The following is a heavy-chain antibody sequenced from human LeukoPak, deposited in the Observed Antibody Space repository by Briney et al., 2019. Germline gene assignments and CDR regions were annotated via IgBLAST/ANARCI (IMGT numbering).Heavy chain of an antibody. V-gene: IGHV3-15*05. CDR2: IKSKTDGGTT. CDR1: AFTFRTYS. J-gene: IGHJ5*02. D-gene: IGHD3-10*01. Sequence: GGSLRLSCVASAFTFRTYSMHWVRQAPGKGLEWVGRIKSKTDGGTTEYAAPVKGRFTISRDDSKNTLYLQMNSLKSEDTAVYYCTTDFRPPAMVRGSGFDPWGQGTLVTVSS. CDR3: TTDFRPPAMVRGSGFDP.